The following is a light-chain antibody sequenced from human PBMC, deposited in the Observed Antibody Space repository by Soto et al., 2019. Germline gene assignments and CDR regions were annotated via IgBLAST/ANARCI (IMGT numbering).Light chain of an antibody. CDR3: QQYNNRPPLT. CDR2: GAS. J-gene: IGKJ4*01. Sequence: EIVMTQSPATLSVSPGERATLSCRASQSVTSNLAWYQQKPGQAPRLLIYGASTRATGIPARFSGSGSGTDFTLTISSLQSEDFAAYYCQQYNNRPPLTFGGGTKVEI. V-gene: IGKV3-15*01. CDR1: QSVTSN.